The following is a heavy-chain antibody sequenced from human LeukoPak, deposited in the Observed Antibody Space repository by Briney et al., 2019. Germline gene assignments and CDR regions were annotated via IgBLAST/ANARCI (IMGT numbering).Heavy chain of an antibody. D-gene: IGHD4-17*01. CDR1: GFTFSSYA. CDR3: ARDALDYGDYPSLYYFDY. J-gene: IGHJ4*02. CDR2: ISGSGGST. V-gene: IGHV3-23*01. Sequence: GGSLRLSCAASGFTFSSYAMSWVRQAPGKGLEWVSAISGSGGSTYYADSVKGRFTISRDNSKNTLYLQMNSLRAEDTAVYYCARDALDYGDYPSLYYFDYWGQGTLVTVSS.